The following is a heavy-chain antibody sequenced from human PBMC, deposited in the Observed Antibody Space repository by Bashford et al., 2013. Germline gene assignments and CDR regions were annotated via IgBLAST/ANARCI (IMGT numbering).Heavy chain of an antibody. Sequence: SETLSLTCSVSGGSISSSSYYWGWIRQPHGRGWSGLGLSITWEHLLQPSLKSRVTISVDTSNNQSSLKLSSVTAADTAVYYCARQSGITMMVWRFDYWGQGALVTVSS. J-gene: IGHJ4*02. CDR3: ARQSGITMMVWRFDY. D-gene: IGHD3-22*01. CDR2: SITWEH. CDR1: GGSISSSSYY. V-gene: IGHV4-39*01.